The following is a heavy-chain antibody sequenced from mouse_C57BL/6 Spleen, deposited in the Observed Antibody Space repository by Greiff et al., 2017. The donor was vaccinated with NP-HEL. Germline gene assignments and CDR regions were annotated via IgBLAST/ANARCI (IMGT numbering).Heavy chain of an antibody. V-gene: IGHV1-9*01. CDR3: ARRWLLYGFVY. D-gene: IGHD2-3*01. CDR1: GSIFTGYW. Sequence: ELSCKATGSIFTGYWIEWVKQRPGHGLEWIGEILPGSGSSNYNEKFKGKATFTADTSSNTAYMQLSSLTTEDSAIYYCARRWLLYGFVYWGQGTLVTVSA. J-gene: IGHJ3*01. CDR2: ILPGSGSS.